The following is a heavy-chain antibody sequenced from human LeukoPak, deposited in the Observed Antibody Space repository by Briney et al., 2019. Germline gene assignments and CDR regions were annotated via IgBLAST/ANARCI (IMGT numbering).Heavy chain of an antibody. D-gene: IGHD2-2*02. CDR1: GFPFSNGW. V-gene: IGHV3-15*01. Sequence: PGGSLRLSCAASGFPFSNGWMSWVRQAPGKGLEWVGRIKSKSERGTTDYAAPVKGRFTISRDGSTNTVYLHMNSLKTEDTAVYFCTSNLYCSTSSCYTLDNWGQGTLVAVSP. CDR2: IKSKSERGTT. CDR3: TSNLYCSTSSCYTLDN. J-gene: IGHJ4*02.